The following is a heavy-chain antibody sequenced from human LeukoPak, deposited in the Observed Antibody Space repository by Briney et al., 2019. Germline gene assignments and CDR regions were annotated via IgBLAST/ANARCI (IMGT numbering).Heavy chain of an antibody. CDR1: GFTFSSYA. D-gene: IGHD3-10*01. J-gene: IGHJ4*02. Sequence: GGSLRLSCAASGFTFSSYAMSWVRQAPGKGLEWVSAISGSGGSTYYADSVKGRFTISRDNSKNTLYLQMNSLRAEDTAVYYCAKAYGSGSYYGPFDYWGQGTLVTVSS. CDR3: AKAYGSGSYYGPFDY. V-gene: IGHV3-23*01. CDR2: ISGSGGST.